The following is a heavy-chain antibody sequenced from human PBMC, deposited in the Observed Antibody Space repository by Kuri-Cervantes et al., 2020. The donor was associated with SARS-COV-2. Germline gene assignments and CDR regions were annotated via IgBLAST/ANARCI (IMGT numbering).Heavy chain of an antibody. CDR1: GFTFDDYA. D-gene: IGHD6-6*01. V-gene: IGHV3-9*01. CDR3: ARRRTARPGKLYYYGMDV. J-gene: IGHJ6*02. Sequence: SLKISCAASGFTFDDYAMHWVRQAPGKGLEWVSGISWNSGSIGYADSVKGRFTISRDNAKNSLYLQMNSLRAEDTAVYYCARRRTARPGKLYYYGMDVWGQGTTVTVSS. CDR2: ISWNSGSI.